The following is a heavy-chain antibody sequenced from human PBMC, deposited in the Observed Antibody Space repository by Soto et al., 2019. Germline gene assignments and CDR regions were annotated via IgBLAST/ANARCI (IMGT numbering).Heavy chain of an antibody. CDR3: ATATYYYDSSGPPDGG. CDR1: GYTLTELS. V-gene: IGHV1-24*01. D-gene: IGHD3-22*01. J-gene: IGHJ4*02. CDR2: FDPEDGET. Sequence: GASVKVSCKVSGYTLTELSMHWVRQAPGKGLEWMGGFDPEDGETIYAQKFQGRVTMTEDTSTDTAYMELSSLRSEDTAVYYCATATYYYDSSGPPDGGWGQGTLVTVPQ.